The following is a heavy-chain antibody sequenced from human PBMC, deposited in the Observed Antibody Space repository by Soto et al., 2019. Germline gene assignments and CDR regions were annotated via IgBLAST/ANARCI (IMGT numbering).Heavy chain of an antibody. CDR1: GGTFSSNT. CDR3: ASSRSGRYDYLSDY. D-gene: IGHD3-10*01. J-gene: IGHJ4*02. Sequence: SVKVSCKASGGTFSSNTISWVRQAPGQGLEWMGGIIPILGTANYAQKFQGRVTITADESTSTAYMDLSSLRSEDTAVYYCASSRSGRYDYLSDYWGQGTLVTVSS. CDR2: IIPILGTA. V-gene: IGHV1-69*13.